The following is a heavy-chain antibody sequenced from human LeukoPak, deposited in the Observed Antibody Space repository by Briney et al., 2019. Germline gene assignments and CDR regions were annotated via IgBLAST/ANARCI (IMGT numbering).Heavy chain of an antibody. CDR2: ISGSGSMI. D-gene: IGHD2-15*01. V-gene: IGHV3-48*03. Sequence: GGSLRLSCAASGFTFSSYEMNWVRQAPGKGLEWVSYISGSGSMIYYADSVKGRFTISRDNAKNSLYLQMSSLRAEDTAVYYCEREGVSNCSGVFCYFDYWGQGTLVTVSS. J-gene: IGHJ4*02. CDR3: EREGVSNCSGVFCYFDY. CDR1: GFTFSSYE.